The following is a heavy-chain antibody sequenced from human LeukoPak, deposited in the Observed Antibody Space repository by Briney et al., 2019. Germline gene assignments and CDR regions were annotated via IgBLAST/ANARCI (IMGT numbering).Heavy chain of an antibody. CDR2: IIPIFGTA. V-gene: IGHV1-69*13. Sequence: GASVKVSCKASGGTFSSYAISWVRQAPGQGLEWMGGIIPIFGTANYAQKFQGRVTITADESTSTAYMELSSLRSEDTAVYYCAREVEEYCSGGSCYGAHYWGQGTLVIVSS. D-gene: IGHD2-15*01. CDR1: GGTFSSYA. CDR3: AREVEEYCSGGSCYGAHY. J-gene: IGHJ4*02.